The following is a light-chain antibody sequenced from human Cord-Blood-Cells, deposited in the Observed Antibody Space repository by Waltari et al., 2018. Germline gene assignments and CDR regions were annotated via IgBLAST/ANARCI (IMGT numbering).Light chain of an antibody. V-gene: IGLV2-23*01. J-gene: IGLJ2*01. Sequence: QSAMTQPASVSGSPGQSITISCTGTSSDVGSYNLVSWYQQHPCKAPKLMIYEGSKRPSGVSNRFSGSKSCNTASLTISGLQAEDEADYYCCSYAGSSTVVFGGGTKLTVL. CDR3: CSYAGSSTVV. CDR1: SSDVGSYNL. CDR2: EGS.